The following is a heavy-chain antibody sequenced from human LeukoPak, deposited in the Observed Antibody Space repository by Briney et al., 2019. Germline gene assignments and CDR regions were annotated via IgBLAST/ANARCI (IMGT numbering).Heavy chain of an antibody. J-gene: IGHJ6*03. CDR3: ARSARHCNNGVCFTDYYIDL. CDR2: INPNSGDP. CDR1: GYTFTNYA. D-gene: IGHD2-8*01. V-gene: IGHV1-2*06. Sequence: ASVKVSCKASGYTFTNYAIQWVRQAPGRRLEWMGRINPNSGDPNYPQKFQGRVTMTRDTSISTAYMEMSSLTSDDTAVYYCARSARHCNNGVCFTDYYIDLWGKGTTVIVSS.